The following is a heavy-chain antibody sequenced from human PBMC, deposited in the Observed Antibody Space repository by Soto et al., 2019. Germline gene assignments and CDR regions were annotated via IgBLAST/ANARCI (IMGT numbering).Heavy chain of an antibody. CDR3: TTVFDYYDRSGNHY. Sequence: GGSLRLSCSASGFNYSNALMHWVRQAPWKGLDWFVHSKSKTDVGTTDYAAPVKVRFFISRDDAKNMLFLQMNSLKTEDTAVYYCTTVFDYYDRSGNHYWAQATLVTVCS. J-gene: IGHJ4*02. CDR1: GFNYSNAL. V-gene: IGHV3-15*01. D-gene: IGHD3-22*01. CDR2: SKSKTDVGTT.